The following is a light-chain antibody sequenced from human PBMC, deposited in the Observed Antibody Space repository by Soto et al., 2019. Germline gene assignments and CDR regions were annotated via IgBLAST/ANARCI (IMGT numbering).Light chain of an antibody. CDR2: DTN. Sequence: QSVLTQPPSVSAAPGQTVTISCSGGSSNIANNYVAWYQQFPGTAPKLLIYDTNKRLSGIPDRFSGSKSGTSATLDITGLQTGDEADYYCGTWDSSLSSGVFGGGTKLTVL. V-gene: IGLV1-51*01. CDR3: GTWDSSLSSGV. CDR1: SSNIANNY. J-gene: IGLJ3*02.